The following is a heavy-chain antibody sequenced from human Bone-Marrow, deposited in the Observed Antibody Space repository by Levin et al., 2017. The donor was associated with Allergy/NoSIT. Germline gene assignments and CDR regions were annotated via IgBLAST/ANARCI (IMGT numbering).Heavy chain of an antibody. D-gene: IGHD3-9*01. J-gene: IGHJ3*02. CDR3: ARRMRPKFYDILTGDAFDI. Sequence: KISCKASGDTFHSYSLSWVRQAPGQGLEWMGWIIPVLGTTHYSQKLQGRVTFTADESTSTVYMEMRSLKSEDTAVYYCARRMRPKFYDILTGDAFDIWGQGTMVSVSS. V-gene: IGHV1-69*11. CDR1: GDTFHSYS. CDR2: IIPVLGTT.